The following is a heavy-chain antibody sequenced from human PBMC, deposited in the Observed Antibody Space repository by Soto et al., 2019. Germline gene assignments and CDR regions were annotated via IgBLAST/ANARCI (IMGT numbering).Heavy chain of an antibody. CDR3: ATDVRMYYYDSSGYPPQFDY. J-gene: IGHJ4*02. Sequence: GASVKVSCKVSGYTLTELSMHWVRQAPGKGLEWMGGFDPEDGETIYAQKFQGRVTMTEDTSTDTAYMELSSLRSEDTAVYYCATDVRMYYYDSSGYPPQFDYWGQGTLVTVSS. V-gene: IGHV1-24*01. CDR1: GYTLTELS. CDR2: FDPEDGET. D-gene: IGHD3-22*01.